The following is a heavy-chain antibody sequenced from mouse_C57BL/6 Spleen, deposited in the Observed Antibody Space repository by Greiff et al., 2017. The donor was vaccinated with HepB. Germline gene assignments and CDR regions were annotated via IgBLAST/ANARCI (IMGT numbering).Heavy chain of an antibody. J-gene: IGHJ1*03. Sequence: DVMLVESGGGLVQPGGSLSLSCAASGFTFTDYYMSWVRQPPGKALEWLGFIRNKANGYTTEYSASVKGRFTISRDNSQSILYLQMNALRAEDSATYYCARLRYFDVWGTGTTVTVSS. CDR3: ARLRYFDV. CDR1: GFTFTDYY. CDR2: IRNKANGYTT. V-gene: IGHV7-3*01.